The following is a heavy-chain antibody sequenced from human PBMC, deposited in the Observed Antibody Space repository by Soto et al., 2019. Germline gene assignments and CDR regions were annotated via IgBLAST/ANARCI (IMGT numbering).Heavy chain of an antibody. CDR2: IIPIFGTA. CDR1: GGTFSSYA. J-gene: IGHJ6*02. V-gene: IGHV1-69*06. CDR3: ARVSEGQVQLERRDYDFWSGYYHYYYYGMDV. D-gene: IGHD3-3*01. Sequence: ASVKVSCKASGGTFSSYAISWVRQAPGQGLEWMGGIIPIFGTANYAQKFQGRATITADKSTSTAYMELSSLRSEDTAVYYCARVSEGQVQLERRDYDFWSGYYHYYYYGMDVWGQGTTVTVSS.